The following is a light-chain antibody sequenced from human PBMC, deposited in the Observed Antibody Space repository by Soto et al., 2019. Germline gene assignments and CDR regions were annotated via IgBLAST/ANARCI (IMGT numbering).Light chain of an antibody. V-gene: IGLV1-47*02. CDR1: SSNIGSNY. CDR3: AAWDDSLSVV. CDR2: SNN. Sequence: QLVLTQPPSASGTPGQRVTISCSGSSSNIGSNYVYWYQQLPGTAPKLLIYSNNQRPSGVPDRFSGSKSCTSASLAISGLRSEDEADYYCAAWDDSLSVVFGGGTKLTFL. J-gene: IGLJ2*01.